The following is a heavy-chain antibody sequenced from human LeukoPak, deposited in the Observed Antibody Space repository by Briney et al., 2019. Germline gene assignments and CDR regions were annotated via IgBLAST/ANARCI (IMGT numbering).Heavy chain of an antibody. CDR2: IIPIFGTA. CDR1: GGTFSSYA. V-gene: IGHV1-69*05. Sequence: SVKVSCKASGGTFSSYAISWVRQAPGQGLEWMGGIIPIFGTANYAQKFQGRVTITTDESTSTAYMELSSLRSEDTAVYYCARGSYYDSSGYYYFGNEDYWGQGTLVTASS. J-gene: IGHJ4*02. CDR3: ARGSYYDSSGYYYFGNEDY. D-gene: IGHD3-22*01.